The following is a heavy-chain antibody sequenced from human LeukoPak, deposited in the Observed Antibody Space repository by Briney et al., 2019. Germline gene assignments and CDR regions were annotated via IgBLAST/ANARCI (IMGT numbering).Heavy chain of an antibody. J-gene: IGHJ5*02. Sequence: MSSETLSLTCTVSGGSISSSSYYWGWIRQPPGKGLEWIGSIYYSGSTYYNPSLKSRVTMSVDTSKNQFSLKLSSVTAADTAVYYCARGVGSPFDPWGQGTLVTVSS. CDR2: IYYSGST. CDR3: ARGVGSPFDP. D-gene: IGHD1-26*01. CDR1: GGSISSSSYY. V-gene: IGHV4-39*07.